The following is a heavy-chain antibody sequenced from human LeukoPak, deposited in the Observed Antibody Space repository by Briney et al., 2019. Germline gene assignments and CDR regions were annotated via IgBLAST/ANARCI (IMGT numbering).Heavy chain of an antibody. CDR3: ARQGRISMIVVLIEDAFDI. J-gene: IGHJ3*02. V-gene: IGHV4-38-2*02. Sequence: SETLSLTCTVSGYSISNGYYWGWIRQPPGKGLEWVGSIYHRGSTYYNPSLKSRVTISVDTSKNQFSLKLSSVTAADTAVYYCARQGRISMIVVLIEDAFDIWGQGTMVTVSS. CDR1: GYSISNGYY. D-gene: IGHD3-22*01. CDR2: IYHRGST.